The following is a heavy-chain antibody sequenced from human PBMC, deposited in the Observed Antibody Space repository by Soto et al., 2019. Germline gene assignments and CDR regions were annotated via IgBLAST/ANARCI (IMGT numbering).Heavy chain of an antibody. D-gene: IGHD6-13*01. CDR3: ARHAGILKEFDY. Sequence: SETLSLTCTVSGDSISSYYWSWIRQSPGKGLEWIGFIYYSGSTNYNPSLKSRVTISVDTSKNQFSLKLSSVTAADTAVYYCARHAGILKEFDYWGQGTLVTVSS. CDR2: IYYSGST. J-gene: IGHJ4*02. V-gene: IGHV4-59*08. CDR1: GDSISSYY.